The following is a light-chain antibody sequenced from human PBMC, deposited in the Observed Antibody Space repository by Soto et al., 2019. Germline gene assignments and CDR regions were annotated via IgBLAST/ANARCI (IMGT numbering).Light chain of an antibody. V-gene: IGLV2-23*02. CDR3: CSYAGSSTFAYV. CDR2: EVS. J-gene: IGLJ1*01. Sequence: QSALTQPASLSGFPGQSITISCTGKSSDVGRYNLVSWYQQHPGKAPKLMIYEVSKRPSGVSNRFSGSKSGNTASLTISGLQAEEEADYYCCSYAGSSTFAYVFGTGTKVTVL. CDR1: SSDVGRYNL.